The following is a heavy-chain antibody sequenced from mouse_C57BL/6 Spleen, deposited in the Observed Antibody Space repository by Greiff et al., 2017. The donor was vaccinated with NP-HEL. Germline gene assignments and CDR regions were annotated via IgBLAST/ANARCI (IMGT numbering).Heavy chain of an antibody. Sequence: VQLQQSGPELVKPGASVKISCKASGYAFSSPWMNWVKQRPGKGLEWIGRIYPGDGDTNYNGKFKGKATLTADKSSSTAYMQLSSLTSEDSAVYFCARKGNYYSNYGYFDYWGQGTTLTVSS. J-gene: IGHJ2*01. CDR1: GYAFSSPW. V-gene: IGHV1-82*01. CDR2: IYPGDGDT. CDR3: ARKGNYYSNYGYFDY. D-gene: IGHD2-5*01.